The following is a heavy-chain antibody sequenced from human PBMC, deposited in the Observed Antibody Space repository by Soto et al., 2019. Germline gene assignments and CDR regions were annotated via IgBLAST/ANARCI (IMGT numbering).Heavy chain of an antibody. CDR3: ARPNYDIFTGLSGFDI. D-gene: IGHD3-9*01. CDR1: GDSITSGNYY. Sequence: QVQLQESGPGLVKPSQTLSLTCIVSGDSITSGNYYWSWIRQHPGKGLEWIGYIHHSGNTYYIPSLNSRLSPSMDTSNNQFSLQLSSVTAADTALYYCARPNYDIFTGLSGFDIWGQGTMVTVSS. V-gene: IGHV4-31*03. J-gene: IGHJ3*02. CDR2: IHHSGNT.